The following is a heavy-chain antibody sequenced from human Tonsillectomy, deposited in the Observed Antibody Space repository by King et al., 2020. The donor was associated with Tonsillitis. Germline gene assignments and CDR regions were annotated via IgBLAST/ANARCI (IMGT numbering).Heavy chain of an antibody. J-gene: IGHJ4*02. CDR3: ARGGYSYAVRDFDY. D-gene: IGHD5-18*01. V-gene: IGHV1-69*01. CDR2: IIPIFCTA. Sequence: QLVQSGAEVKKPGSSVKVSCKASGGTFSSYAISWVRQAPGQGLEWMGEIIPIFCTANYAQKFQGRVTITADESTSTAYMELSSLRSEDTAVYYCARGGYSYAVRDFDYWGQGTLVTVSS. CDR1: GGTFSSYA.